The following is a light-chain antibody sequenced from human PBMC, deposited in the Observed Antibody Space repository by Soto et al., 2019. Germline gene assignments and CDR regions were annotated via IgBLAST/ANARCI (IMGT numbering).Light chain of an antibody. V-gene: IGKV4-1*01. CDR1: QSVLYSSNNKNY. Sequence: DIVMTQSPYSLAVSLGERATIHGKSSQSVLYSSNNKNYLVWYQQKPGQPPKLLISWASTRESGVPDRFSGSGSGTDFTLTISSLQAEDVAVYYCQQYYNTPLTFGPGTKVDI. CDR3: QQYYNTPLT. CDR2: WAS. J-gene: IGKJ3*01.